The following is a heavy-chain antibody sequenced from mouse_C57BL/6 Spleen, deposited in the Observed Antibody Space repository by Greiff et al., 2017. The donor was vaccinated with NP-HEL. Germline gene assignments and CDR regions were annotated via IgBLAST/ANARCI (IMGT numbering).Heavy chain of an antibody. J-gene: IGHJ3*01. CDR3: SQLTGRAWFAY. V-gene: IGHV5-4*03. CDR1: GFTFSSYA. Sequence: EVKLVESGGGLVKPGGSLKLSCAASGFTFSSYAMSWVRQTPEKRLEWVATISDGGSYTYYPDNVKGRFTISRDNAKNNLYLQMSHLKSEDTAMYYCSQLTGRAWFAYWGQGTLVTVSA. D-gene: IGHD4-1*01. CDR2: ISDGGSYT.